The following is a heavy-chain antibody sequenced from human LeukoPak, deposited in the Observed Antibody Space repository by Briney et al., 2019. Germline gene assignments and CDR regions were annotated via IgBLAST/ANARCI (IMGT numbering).Heavy chain of an antibody. J-gene: IGHJ3*02. V-gene: IGHV3-33*01. CDR2: IWYDGSNK. Sequence: PGRSLRLSCAASGFTFSSYGMHWVRQAPGKGLEWVAVIWYDGSNKYYADSVKGRFTISRDNSKNTLYLQMNRLTAEDTAVYHCARERNAFDIWGQGTMVIVSS. CDR1: GFTFSSYG. CDR3: ARERNAFDI.